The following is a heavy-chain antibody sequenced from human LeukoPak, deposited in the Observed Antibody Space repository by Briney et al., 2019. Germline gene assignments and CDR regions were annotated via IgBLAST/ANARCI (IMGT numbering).Heavy chain of an antibody. D-gene: IGHD3-22*01. J-gene: IGHJ4*02. CDR2: IIPIFGTA. V-gene: IGHV1-69*13. CDR1: GGTFSSYA. CDR3: ARDRYYSGSSGYGY. Sequence: ASVKVSCKASGGTFSSYAISWVRQAPGQGLEWMGGIIPIFGTANYAQKFQGRVTITADESTSTAYMELSSLRSEDTAVYYCARDRYYSGSSGYGYWGQGTLVTVSS.